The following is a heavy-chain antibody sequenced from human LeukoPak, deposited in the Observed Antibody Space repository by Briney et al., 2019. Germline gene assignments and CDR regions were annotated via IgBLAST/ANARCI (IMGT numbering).Heavy chain of an antibody. J-gene: IGHJ6*03. Sequence: SETLSLTCAVYGGSFSGYYWSWIRQPPGKGLEWIGEINHSGSTNYNPSRKSRVTISVDTSKNQFSLKLSSVTAADTAVYYCAKSRSMVRGVRYYMDVWGKGTTVTVSS. D-gene: IGHD3-10*01. CDR3: AKSRSMVRGVRYYMDV. V-gene: IGHV4-34*01. CDR1: GGSFSGYY. CDR2: INHSGST.